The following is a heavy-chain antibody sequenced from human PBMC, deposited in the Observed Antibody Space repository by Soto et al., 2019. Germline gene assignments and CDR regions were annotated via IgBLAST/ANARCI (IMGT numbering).Heavy chain of an antibody. CDR2: ISSDGTTT. J-gene: IGHJ4*02. Sequence: EVQLVESGGGLVQPGGSLRLSCVASGFIFRNFWMHWVRQAPGKGLVWVSRISSDGTTTHYADSVRGRFTVSRDNAKNTLDLQVTSLRAEDTGVYFCAREEPVSSWSPLDYWGQGTLVTVSS. CDR3: AREEPVSSWSPLDY. CDR1: GFIFRNFW. D-gene: IGHD6-13*01. V-gene: IGHV3-74*01.